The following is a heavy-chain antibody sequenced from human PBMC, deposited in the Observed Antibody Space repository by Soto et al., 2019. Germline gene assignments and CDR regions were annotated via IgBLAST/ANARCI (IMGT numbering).Heavy chain of an antibody. J-gene: IGHJ6*02. CDR3: ARHGVGASNYYYYYVLDV. V-gene: IGHV5-51*01. D-gene: IGHD1-26*01. Sequence: PGESQKISCKGSGYSFTNYWIGWVRQMPGKGLEWMGIIYPGDSDTRYSPSFQGQVTISADKSISTAYLQWSSLQASDTAMYYWARHGVGASNYYYYYVLDVWGQVTRVAVSS. CDR1: GYSFTNYW. CDR2: IYPGDSDT.